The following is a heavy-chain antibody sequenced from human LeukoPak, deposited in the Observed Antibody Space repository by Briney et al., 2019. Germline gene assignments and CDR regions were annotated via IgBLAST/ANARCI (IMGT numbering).Heavy chain of an antibody. CDR2: TYYRSRWYD. CDR1: GDSVSSNIGA. CDR3: AREIAGTCAFDI. D-gene: IGHD6-13*01. J-gene: IGHJ3*02. V-gene: IGHV6-1*01. Sequence: SQTLSLTCAISGDSVSSNIGAWNWIRQSPSRGLEWLGRTYYRSRWYDDYVVSVKGRITINPDTSKNQFSLQLNSGTPEDTAVYYCAREIAGTCAFDIWGQGTVVTVSS.